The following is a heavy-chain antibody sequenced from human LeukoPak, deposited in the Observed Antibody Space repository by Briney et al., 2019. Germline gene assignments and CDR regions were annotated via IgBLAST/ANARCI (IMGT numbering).Heavy chain of an antibody. CDR1: GGSISSYY. D-gene: IGHD3-10*01. CDR3: ARDLPAVLGGYYYYGMDV. V-gene: IGHV4-59*06. CDR2: IYYSGST. J-gene: IGHJ6*02. Sequence: SETLSLTCTVSGGSISSYYWSWIRQPPGKGLEWIGYIYYSGSTYYNPSLKGRVTISVDTSKNQFSLKLSSVTAADTAVYYCARDLPAVLGGYYYYGMDVWGQGTTVTVSS.